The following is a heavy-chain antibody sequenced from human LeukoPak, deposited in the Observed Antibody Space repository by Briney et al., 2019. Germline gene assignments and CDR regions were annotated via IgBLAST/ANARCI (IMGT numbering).Heavy chain of an antibody. CDR2: IYYSGST. CDR1: GGSISSYY. Sequence: SETLSLTCTVSGGSISSYYWSWIRQPPGKGLEWIGYIYYSGSTNYNPSLKSRVTISVDTSKNQFSLKLSSVTAADTAVYYCARGGIVVVPAATYYFDYWGQGTLVTVSS. V-gene: IGHV4-59*12. CDR3: ARGGIVVVPAATYYFDY. J-gene: IGHJ4*02. D-gene: IGHD2-2*01.